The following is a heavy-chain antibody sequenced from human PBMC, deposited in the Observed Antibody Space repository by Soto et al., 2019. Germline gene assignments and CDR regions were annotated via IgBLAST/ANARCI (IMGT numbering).Heavy chain of an antibody. CDR3: ARVTAIMNAFDI. D-gene: IGHD2-21*02. CDR1: GGTFSSYA. V-gene: IGHV1-69*13. Sequence: SVKVSCKASGGTFSSYAISWVRQAPGQGLEWMGGIIPIFGTANYAQKFQGRVTITADESTSTAYMELSSLRSEDTAVYYCARVTAIMNAFDIWGQGTMVTVSS. CDR2: IIPIFGTA. J-gene: IGHJ3*02.